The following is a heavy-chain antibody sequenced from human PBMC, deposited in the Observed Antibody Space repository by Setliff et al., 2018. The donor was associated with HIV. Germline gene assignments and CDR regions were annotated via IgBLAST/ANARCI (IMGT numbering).Heavy chain of an antibody. CDR3: ARGPYGPPDAFDI. V-gene: IGHV2-70*04. Sequence: SGPTLVNPTQTLTLTCTFSGFSLSTSGMRVTWIRQPPGKALEWLARIDWDDDKFYSTSLKIRLTISKDTSKNQVVLTMTNMDPVDTATYYCARGPYGPPDAFDIWGQGTMVTVSS. CDR1: GFSLSTSGMR. J-gene: IGHJ3*02. D-gene: IGHD3-10*01. CDR2: IDWDDDK.